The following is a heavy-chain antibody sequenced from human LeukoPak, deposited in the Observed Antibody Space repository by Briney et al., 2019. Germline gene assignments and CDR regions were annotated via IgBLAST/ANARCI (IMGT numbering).Heavy chain of an antibody. Sequence: GGSLRLSCEAPRITFSSHAMSWVRQAPGKGLQWVSLISGSGGHTYYGDSGKGRFTISRDNSKNTVYLQMSSLRAEDTAIYYCAKGGVATMRDGYNYYYYYMEVWGRGTTVTVSS. CDR3: AKGGVATMRDGYNYYYYYMEV. CDR2: ISGSGGHT. J-gene: IGHJ6*03. D-gene: IGHD5-24*01. V-gene: IGHV3-23*01. CDR1: RITFSSHA.